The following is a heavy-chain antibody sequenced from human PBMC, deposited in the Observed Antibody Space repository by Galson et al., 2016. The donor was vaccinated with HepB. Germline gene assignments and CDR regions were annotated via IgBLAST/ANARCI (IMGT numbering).Heavy chain of an antibody. J-gene: IGHJ5*02. D-gene: IGHD5-18*01. CDR3: TRHISRTDTAMVYGFDP. CDR1: GFTFSGSA. V-gene: IGHV3-73*01. CDR2: IRSKANSYAT. Sequence: SLRLSCAASGFTFSGSAMHRVRQASGKGLEWVGRIRSKANSYATAYAASVKGRFTISRDDSKNTAYLQMNSLKTEDTAVYYCTRHISRTDTAMVYGFDPWGQGTLVTVSS.